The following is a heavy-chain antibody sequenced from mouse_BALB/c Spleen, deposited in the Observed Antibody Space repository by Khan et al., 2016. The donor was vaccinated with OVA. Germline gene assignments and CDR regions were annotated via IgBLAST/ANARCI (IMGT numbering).Heavy chain of an antibody. CDR2: IAPGSGSP. J-gene: IGHJ4*01. CDR1: GYTFTSYW. CDR3: ARENYYATTCYAMDY. V-gene: IGHV1S41*01. Sequence: DLVKPGASVKLSCKASGYTFTSYWINWIKQRPGQGLEWIGRIAPGSGSPYYNEMFKAKATLTVDTSSSTAYIQLSSLSSEDSAVYFCARENYYATTCYAMDYWGQGTSVTVSS. D-gene: IGHD1-1*01.